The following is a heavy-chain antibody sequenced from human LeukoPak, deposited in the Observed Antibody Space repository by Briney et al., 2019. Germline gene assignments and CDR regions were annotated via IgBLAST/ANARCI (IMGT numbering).Heavy chain of an antibody. J-gene: IGHJ4*02. CDR1: GFTFSSYG. D-gene: IGHD4-17*01. V-gene: IGHV3-30*18. CDR2: ISYDGSNK. CDR3: AKVFFAMTTVDY. Sequence: GGSLRLSCAASGFTFSSYGMHWVRQAPGKGLEWVAVISYDGSNKYYADSVKGRFTISRDNSKNTLYLQMNSLRAEDTAVYYCAKVFFAMTTVDYWGQGTLVTVSS.